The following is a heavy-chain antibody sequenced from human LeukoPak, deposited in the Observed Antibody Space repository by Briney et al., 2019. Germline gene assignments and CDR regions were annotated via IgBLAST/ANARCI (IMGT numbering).Heavy chain of an antibody. D-gene: IGHD6-13*01. CDR3: ARTIAAAGSLFGVVWYFDY. CDR2: IYYSGST. Sequence: SETLSLTCTVSGGSISSGSYYWSWIRQPAGKGLEWIGYIYYSGSTNYNPSLKSRVTISVDTSKNQFSLKLSSVTAADTAVYYCARTIAAAGSLFGVVWYFDYWGQGTLVTVSS. V-gene: IGHV4-61*10. J-gene: IGHJ4*02. CDR1: GGSISSGSYY.